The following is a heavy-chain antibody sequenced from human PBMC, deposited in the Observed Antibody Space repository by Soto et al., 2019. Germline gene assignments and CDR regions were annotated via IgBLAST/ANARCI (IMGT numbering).Heavy chain of an antibody. CDR3: ARERDDSSWSSAEYFQH. V-gene: IGHV4-4*07. CDR1: GGSISSLY. Sequence: SETLSLTCTVSGGSISSLYWAWIRQPAGKGLEWIGRIFPSGDSNYNPSLPSRVSMSLDTSKNEFSLTMSSVTAADTAVYYCARERDDSSWSSAEYFQHWGQGTLVTVSS. CDR2: IFPSGDS. D-gene: IGHD6-13*01. J-gene: IGHJ1*01.